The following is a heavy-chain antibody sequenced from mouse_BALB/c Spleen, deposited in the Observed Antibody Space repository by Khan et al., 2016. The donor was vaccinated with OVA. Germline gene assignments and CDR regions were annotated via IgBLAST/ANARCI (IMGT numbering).Heavy chain of an antibody. CDR2: IDPSKSET. Sequence: VQLQESGPELVRPGASVKMSCKASGYTFTSFWIHWVKQRPGQGLEWIGMIDPSKSETRLNQKFKDKATLNVDKSSNTAYMQLSRLTSEDSAVYYCARGGYGSPFAYWGQGSLVTVSA. D-gene: IGHD1-1*01. J-gene: IGHJ3*01. V-gene: IGHV1S127*01. CDR3: ARGGYGSPFAY. CDR1: GYTFTSFW.